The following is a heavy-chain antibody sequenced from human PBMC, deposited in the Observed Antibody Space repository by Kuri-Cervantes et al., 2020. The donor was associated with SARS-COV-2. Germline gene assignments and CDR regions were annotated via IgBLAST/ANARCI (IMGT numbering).Heavy chain of an antibody. CDR2: IYYSGST. J-gene: IGHJ4*02. V-gene: IGHV4-59*12. CDR3: ARVRWDFWSGYSHYFDY. Sequence: GSLRLSCTVSGGSISSYYWSWIRQPPGKGLEWIGYIYYSGSTNYNPSLKSRVTISVDTSKNQFSLKLSSVTAADTAVYYCARVRWDFWSGYSHYFDYWGQGTLVTVSS. D-gene: IGHD3-3*01. CDR1: GGSISSYY.